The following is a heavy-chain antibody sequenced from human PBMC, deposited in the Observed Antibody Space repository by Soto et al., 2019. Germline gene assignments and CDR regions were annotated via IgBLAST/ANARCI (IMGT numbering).Heavy chain of an antibody. CDR2: SSTDNGNT. Sequence: QVQLVQSGAEVKKPGASVKVSCKASVYTFISYGLCWVRQAPGQGLEWMGWSSTDNGNTNYAQKLQGRVTMTTDTSTSTAYMELRNLRSDDTAVYYCARDRLNPGYFEYWGQGTLVTVSS. D-gene: IGHD6-6*01. J-gene: IGHJ4*02. CDR3: ARDRLNPGYFEY. CDR1: VYTFISYG. V-gene: IGHV1-18*01.